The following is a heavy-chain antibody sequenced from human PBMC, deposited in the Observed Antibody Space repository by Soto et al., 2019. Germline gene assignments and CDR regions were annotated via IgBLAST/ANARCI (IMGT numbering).Heavy chain of an antibody. CDR3: AREGQWEVPQLLDY. CDR2: IWYDGSNK. Sequence: QVHLVESGGGVVQPGRSLRLSCAASGFTFNDYGMHWVRQAPGKGLEWVAVIWYDGSNKYYADSVKGRFTISRDDSKNTLYLQMTGVRAEETAVYYGAREGQWEVPQLLDYWGQGTLVTVSS. J-gene: IGHJ4*02. D-gene: IGHD1-26*01. CDR1: GFTFNDYG. V-gene: IGHV3-33*01.